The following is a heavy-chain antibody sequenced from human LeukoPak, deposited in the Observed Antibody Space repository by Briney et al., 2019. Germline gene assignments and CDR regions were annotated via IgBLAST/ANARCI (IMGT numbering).Heavy chain of an antibody. J-gene: IGHJ6*03. CDR2: ISWNSGSI. CDR1: GFTFDDYA. Sequence: GRSLRLSCAASGFTFDDYAMHWVRQAPGKGLEWVSGISWNSGSIGYEDSVKGRFTISRDNAKNSLYLQMNSLRTEDTALYYCAKGDTAMVYYYVDGWGKGTTVTVSS. D-gene: IGHD5-18*01. CDR3: AKGDTAMVYYYVDG. V-gene: IGHV3-9*01.